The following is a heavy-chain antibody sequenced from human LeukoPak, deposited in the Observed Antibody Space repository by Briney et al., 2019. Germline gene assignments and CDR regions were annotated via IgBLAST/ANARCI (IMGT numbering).Heavy chain of an antibody. J-gene: IGHJ4*02. CDR1: GYTFTGYY. Sequence: ASVTVSCTASGYTFTGYYIHWVRQAPGQGLEWMGRINPNTGGTNYAQKFQGRVTMTRDTSISTTYMELSRLTSDDTAVFYCARGPTSTTDYWGQGTLVTVSS. CDR2: INPNTGGT. CDR3: ARGPTSTTDY. V-gene: IGHV1-2*06. D-gene: IGHD1-26*01.